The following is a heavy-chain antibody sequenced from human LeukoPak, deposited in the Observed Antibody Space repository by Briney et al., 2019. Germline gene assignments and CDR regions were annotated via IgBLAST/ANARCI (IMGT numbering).Heavy chain of an antibody. CDR1: GFTFDDYA. J-gene: IGHJ4*02. CDR2: ISGDGGST. D-gene: IGHD3-9*01. CDR3: AKDSGYDILTGYYMYYFDY. Sequence: QPGGSLRLSCAASGFTFDDYAMHWVRQAPGKGLEWVSLISGDGGSTYYADSVKGRFTTSRDNSKNSLYLQMNSLRTEDTALYYCAKDSGYDILTGYYMYYFDYWGQGTLVTVSS. V-gene: IGHV3-43*02.